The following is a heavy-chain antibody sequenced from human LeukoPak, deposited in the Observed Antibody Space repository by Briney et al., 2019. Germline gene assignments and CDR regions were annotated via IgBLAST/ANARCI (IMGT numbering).Heavy chain of an antibody. Sequence: PSETPSLTCAVYGGSFSGYYWSWIRQPPGKGLEWIGEINHSGSTNYNPSLKSRVTISVDTSKNQFSLKLSSVTAADTAVYYCATVGSPFDPWGQGTLVTVSS. CDR2: INHSGST. V-gene: IGHV4-34*01. D-gene: IGHD1-26*01. CDR3: ATVGSPFDP. J-gene: IGHJ5*02. CDR1: GGSFSGYY.